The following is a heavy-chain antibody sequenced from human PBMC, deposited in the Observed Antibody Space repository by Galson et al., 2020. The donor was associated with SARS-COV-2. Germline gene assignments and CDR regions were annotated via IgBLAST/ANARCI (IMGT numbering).Heavy chain of an antibody. Sequence: SETLSLTCTVSGGSISSSSYYWGWIRQPPGKGLEWIGSIYYSGSTYYNPSLKSRVTISVDTSKNQFSLKLSAVTAADTAVYYCARKGVNYYGSGNPGWFDPWGQGTVVTVSS. V-gene: IGHV4-39*01. CDR2: IYYSGST. CDR3: ARKGVNYYGSGNPGWFDP. CDR1: GGSISSSSYY. D-gene: IGHD3-10*01. J-gene: IGHJ5*02.